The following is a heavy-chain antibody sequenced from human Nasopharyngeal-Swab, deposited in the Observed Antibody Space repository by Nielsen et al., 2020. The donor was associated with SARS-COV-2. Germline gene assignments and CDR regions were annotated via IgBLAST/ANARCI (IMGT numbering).Heavy chain of an antibody. V-gene: IGHV3-23*01. CDR1: GFTFESYG. Sequence: GESLKISCEASGFTFESYGMTWVRQAPGKGLEWVSTISGSGDNTHYADSVRGRFTISRDNSQRTVFLQMTSLRAEDTALYYCAKDPSAAMDVWGKGPRSSSPQ. CDR3: AKDPSAAMDV. CDR2: ISGSGDNT. J-gene: IGHJ6*01. D-gene: IGHD6-13*01.